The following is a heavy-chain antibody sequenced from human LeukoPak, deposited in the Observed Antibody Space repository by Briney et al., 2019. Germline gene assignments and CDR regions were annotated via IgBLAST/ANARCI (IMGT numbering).Heavy chain of an antibody. CDR1: GYTFTNYW. Sequence: GESLKISCKASGYTFTNYWIGWVRQMPGKGLEWMGIIYPGDSDTRYSPSFQGQVTISVDKSISTAYLQWSSLKASDTAMYFCARQDTIAAYYFDYWGQGTLVTVSS. CDR2: IYPGDSDT. CDR3: ARQDTIAAYYFDY. J-gene: IGHJ4*02. V-gene: IGHV5-51*01. D-gene: IGHD6-25*01.